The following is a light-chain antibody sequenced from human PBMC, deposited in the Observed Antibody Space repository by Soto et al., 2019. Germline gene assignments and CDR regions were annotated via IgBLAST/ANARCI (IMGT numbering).Light chain of an antibody. Sequence: QSVLTQPASVSGSPGQSITISCTGTSSDVGGYNHVSWYQHHPGKAPKLMIYEVSNRPSGVSTRFSGSKSGNTASLTISGLQAEDEADYYCSSYTSSSSPNVFGTGTKLTVL. J-gene: IGLJ1*01. CDR3: SSYTSSSSPNV. CDR1: SSDVGGYNH. V-gene: IGLV2-14*01. CDR2: EVS.